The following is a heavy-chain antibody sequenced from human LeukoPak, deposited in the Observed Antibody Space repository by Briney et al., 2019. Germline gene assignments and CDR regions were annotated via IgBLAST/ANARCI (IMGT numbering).Heavy chain of an antibody. V-gene: IGHV3-48*04. J-gene: IGHJ4*02. D-gene: IGHD3-3*01. CDR2: ISSSSSTI. Sequence: GGSLRLSCAASGFTFSSYSMNWVRQAPGKGLEWVSYISSSSSTIYYADSVKGRFTISRDNAKNSLYLQMNSLRAEDTAVYYCARGDSNYDFWSRRERIVGLLDYWGQGTLVTVSS. CDR3: ARGDSNYDFWSRRERIVGLLDY. CDR1: GFTFSSYS.